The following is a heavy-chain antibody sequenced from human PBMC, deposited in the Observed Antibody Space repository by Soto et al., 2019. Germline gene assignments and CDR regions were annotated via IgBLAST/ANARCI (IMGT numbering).Heavy chain of an antibody. J-gene: IGHJ5*02. V-gene: IGHV1-69*06. Sequence: QMQLVQSGAKVRKPGSSVNVSCKASGGTFSNFAVSWVRQAPGQGLEWMGLIIPMFGTTNYAHNFQGRAAITADKSAGIVYLALNCLRTNDTAVYYCARENDVPPWFDPWGQGTLVTVSS. CDR3: ARENDVPPWFDP. CDR2: IIPMFGTT. D-gene: IGHD2-2*01. CDR1: GGTFSNFA.